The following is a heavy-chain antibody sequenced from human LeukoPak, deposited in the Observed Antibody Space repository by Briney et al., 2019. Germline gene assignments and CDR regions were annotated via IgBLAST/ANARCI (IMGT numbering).Heavy chain of an antibody. J-gene: IGHJ4*02. Sequence: GGSLRLSCAASGFTLSSNAMHWVRQAPGKGLEWVAFISYDGVVKYYVDSVRGRFTISRDNSKNTLYLQMNSLRAEDTAVYYCAKDLATKYSLDHWGQGALVTVSS. CDR2: ISYDGVVK. V-gene: IGHV3-30*18. CDR1: GFTLSSNA. D-gene: IGHD1-26*01. CDR3: AKDLATKYSLDH.